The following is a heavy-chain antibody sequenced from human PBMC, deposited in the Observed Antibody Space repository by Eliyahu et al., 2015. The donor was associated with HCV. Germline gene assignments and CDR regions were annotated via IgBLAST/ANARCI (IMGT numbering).Heavy chain of an antibody. J-gene: IGHJ4*02. CDR1: AGSISSSSYY. CDR2: IYYTGTT. D-gene: IGHD6-13*01. CDR3: ARHLYSSSWYVVN. V-gene: IGHV4-39*01. Sequence: QLQLQESGPGLVKPSETLSLTCTVSAGSISSSSYYWGWIRQPPRKGLEWIGSIYYTGTTYYNPSLKSRITISVDTSKNQFSLRLSSVTAADTAVYYCARHLYSSSWYVVNWGQGTLVTVSS.